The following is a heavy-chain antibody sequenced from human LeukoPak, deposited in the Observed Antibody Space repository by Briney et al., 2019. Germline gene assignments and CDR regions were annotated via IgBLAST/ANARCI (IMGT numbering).Heavy chain of an antibody. J-gene: IGHJ5*02. D-gene: IGHD4/OR15-4a*01. CDR3: VRIPNSANFPNWFDP. Sequence: SVKVSCKASGGTFSSYAISWVRQAPGQGLEWMGGIIPIFGTANYAQKFQGRVTITTDESTSTAYMELSSLRSEDTAVYYCVRIPNSANFPNWFDPWGQGTLVTVSS. CDR2: IIPIFGTA. CDR1: GGTFSSYA. V-gene: IGHV1-69*05.